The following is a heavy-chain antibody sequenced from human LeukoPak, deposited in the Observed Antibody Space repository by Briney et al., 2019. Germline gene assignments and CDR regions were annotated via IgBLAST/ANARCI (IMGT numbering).Heavy chain of an antibody. J-gene: IGHJ4*02. V-gene: IGHV1-8*01. Sequence: GASVKVSCKASGYTFTSYDINWVRQATGQGLEWMGWMNPNSGNTGYAQKFQGRVTMTRNTSISTAYMELSRLRSEDTAVYYCARGRVRELTYCDILTGGECYYFDDWGQGTLVTVSS. CDR2: MNPNSGNT. CDR3: ARGRVRELTYCDILTGGECYYFDD. CDR1: GYTFTSYD. D-gene: IGHD3-9*01.